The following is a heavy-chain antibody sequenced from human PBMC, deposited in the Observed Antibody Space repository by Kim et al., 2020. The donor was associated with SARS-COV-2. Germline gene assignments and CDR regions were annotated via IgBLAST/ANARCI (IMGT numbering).Heavy chain of an antibody. CDR1: GFTVSGSH. J-gene: IGHJ6*01. V-gene: IGHV3-53*04. CDR2: IYGGSST. Sequence: GGSLRLSCEVSGFTVSGSHMSWVRQAPGKGLEWVSVIYGGSSTYYADSVKGRFTISRHNSMNTVYLQLNSLSTEDTAVYYCARDQEYYDFWSGQSYGMDV. CDR3: ARDQEYYDFWSGQSYGMDV. D-gene: IGHD3-3*01.